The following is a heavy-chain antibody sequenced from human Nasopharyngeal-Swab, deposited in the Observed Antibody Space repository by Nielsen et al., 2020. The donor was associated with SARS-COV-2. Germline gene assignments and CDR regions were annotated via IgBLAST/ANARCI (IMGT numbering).Heavy chain of an antibody. CDR2: IYYSGCT. D-gene: IGHD4-17*01. J-gene: IGHJ4*02. CDR3: ARHLSHDYGDPETYYYFDY. Sequence: WIRQPPGKGLEWIGSIYYSGCTYYNPSLKSRVTISVDTSKNQFSLKLSSVTAADTAVYYCARHLSHDYGDPETYYYFDYWGQGTLVTVSS. V-gene: IGHV4-39*01.